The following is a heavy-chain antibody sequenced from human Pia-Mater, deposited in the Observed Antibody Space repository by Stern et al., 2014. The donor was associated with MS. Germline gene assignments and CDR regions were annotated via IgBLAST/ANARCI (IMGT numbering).Heavy chain of an antibody. V-gene: IGHV1-46*01. CDR3: ASGTGSKRPAGNY. CDR2: INPSGDSA. J-gene: IGHJ4*02. D-gene: IGHD3/OR15-3a*01. CDR1: GYTFTSHY. Sequence: DQLVESGAEVKKPGASVKVSCKASGYTFTSHYMHWVRQAPGQGLEWVGIINPSGDSASYAQKFQGRGTMTRDTSTSTLYMELSSLRSEDTAVYYCASGTGSKRPAGNYWGQGTLVTVSS.